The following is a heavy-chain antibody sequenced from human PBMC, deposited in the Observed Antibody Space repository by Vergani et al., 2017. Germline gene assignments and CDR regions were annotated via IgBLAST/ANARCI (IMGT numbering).Heavy chain of an antibody. V-gene: IGHV4-59*01. CDR3: ARGALWWLRQIDS. Sequence: QVQLQESGPGLVKPSETLSLTCSVSGDSMNTYYWTWIRQPPGKGLEWIGYIYDSGNTNYNPSLKSRVTMSLDTSKNQFSLNLYCVTAADTAVYYCARGALWWLRQIDSWGQGTLVTVSS. J-gene: IGHJ4*02. CDR2: IYDSGNT. D-gene: IGHD2-21*01. CDR1: GDSMNTYY.